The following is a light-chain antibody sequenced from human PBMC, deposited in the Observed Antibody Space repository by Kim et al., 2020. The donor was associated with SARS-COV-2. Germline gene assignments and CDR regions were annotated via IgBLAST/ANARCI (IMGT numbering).Light chain of an antibody. CDR1: HSVSSY. V-gene: IGKV3-11*01. CDR2: DAS. CDR3: QQRKHWPLT. J-gene: IGKJ4*01. Sequence: SLSPGERATLAGRASHSVSSYLAWYQQKPGQAPRLILYDASNGATGVPARFSGSGSGTDFTLTISSLEPEDFAIFYCQQRKHWPLTFGGGTRVEI.